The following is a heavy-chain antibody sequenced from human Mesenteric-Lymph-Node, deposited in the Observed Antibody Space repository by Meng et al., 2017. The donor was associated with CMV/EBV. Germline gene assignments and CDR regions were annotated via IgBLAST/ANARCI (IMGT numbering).Heavy chain of an antibody. J-gene: IGHJ4*02. V-gene: IGHV3-23*01. CDR3: ARATDHYPPYFDY. CDR1: GFTFSSYG. D-gene: IGHD1-14*01. CDR2: ISGSGGST. Sequence: GESLKISCAASGFTFSSYGMSWVRQAPGKGLEWVSAISGSGGSTYYADSVKGRFTISRDNAKNSLYLQMNSLRAEDTALYYCARATDHYPPYFDYWGQGTLVTVSS.